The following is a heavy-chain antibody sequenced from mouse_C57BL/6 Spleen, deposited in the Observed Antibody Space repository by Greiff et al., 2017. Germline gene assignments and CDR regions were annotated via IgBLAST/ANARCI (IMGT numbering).Heavy chain of an antibody. CDR2: IDPSDSET. J-gene: IGHJ4*01. CDR3: ARSAQAHAMDY. CDR1: GYTFTSYW. D-gene: IGHD3-2*02. Sequence: VQLQQSGAELVRPGSSVKLSCKASGYTFTSYWMHWVKQRPIQGLEWIGNIDPSDSETHYNQKFKDKATLTVDKSSSTAYMQLSSLTSEDSAVYYCARSAQAHAMDYWGQGTSVTVSS. V-gene: IGHV1-52*01.